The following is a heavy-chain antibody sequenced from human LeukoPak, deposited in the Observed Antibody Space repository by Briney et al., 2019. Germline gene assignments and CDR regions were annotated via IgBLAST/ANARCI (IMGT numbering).Heavy chain of an antibody. V-gene: IGHV4-61*02. CDR2: IYTSGST. J-gene: IGHJ4*02. D-gene: IGHD3-9*01. Sequence: PSQTLSLTCTVSGGSISSGSYYWSWIRQPAGKGLEWVGRIYTSGSTNYNPSLKSRVTISVDTSKNQFSLKLSSVTAADTAVYYCAREQRDDILTGPFDYWGQGTLVTVSS. CDR1: GGSISSGSYY. CDR3: AREQRDDILTGPFDY.